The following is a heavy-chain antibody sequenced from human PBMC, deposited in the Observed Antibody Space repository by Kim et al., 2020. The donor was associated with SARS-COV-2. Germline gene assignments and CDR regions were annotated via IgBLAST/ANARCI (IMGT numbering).Heavy chain of an antibody. V-gene: IGHV3-30*18. CDR2: ISYDGSNK. D-gene: IGHD6-13*01. J-gene: IGHJ3*02. Sequence: GGSLRLSCAASGFTFSSYGMHWVRQAPGKGLEWVAVISYDGSNKYYADSVKGRFTISRDNSKNTLYLQMNSLRAEDTAVYYCAKLEAAGDDAFDIWGQGTMVTVSS. CDR3: AKLEAAGDDAFDI. CDR1: GFTFSSYG.